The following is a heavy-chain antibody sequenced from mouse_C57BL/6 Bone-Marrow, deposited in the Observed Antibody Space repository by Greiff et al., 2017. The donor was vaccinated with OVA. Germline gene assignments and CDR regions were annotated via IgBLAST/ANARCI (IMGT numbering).Heavy chain of an antibody. V-gene: IGHV1-81*01. J-gene: IGHJ4*01. CDR3: ARGWLRAMDY. D-gene: IGHD2-2*01. Sequence: QVQLKESGAELARPGASVKLSCKASGYTFTSYGISWVKQRTGQGLEWIGEIYPRSGNTYYNEKFKGKATLTADKSSSTAYMELRSLTSDDSAVYFCARGWLRAMDYWGQGTSVTVSS. CDR1: GYTFTSYG. CDR2: IYPRSGNT.